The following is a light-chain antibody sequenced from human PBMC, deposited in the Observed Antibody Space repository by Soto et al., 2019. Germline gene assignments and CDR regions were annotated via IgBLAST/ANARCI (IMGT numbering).Light chain of an antibody. CDR3: QQYYSTTPP. V-gene: IGKV4-1*01. Sequence: DIVMTQSPDSLAVSLGERATINCKSSQSVLYSSNNKNYLAWYQQKPGQPPKMVIYWASTRESGVPDRFSGSGSGTDFTLTISSLQAEDVAVYYCQQYYSTTPPFGQGTKLEIK. CDR2: WAS. J-gene: IGKJ2*01. CDR1: QSVLYSSNNKNY.